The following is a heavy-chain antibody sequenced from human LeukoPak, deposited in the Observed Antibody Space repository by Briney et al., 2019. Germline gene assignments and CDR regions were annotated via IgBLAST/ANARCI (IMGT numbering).Heavy chain of an antibody. J-gene: IGHJ3*02. CDR3: TREGVYSPDGSGYHRDAFDI. CDR2: IIPIFGTA. V-gene: IGHV1-69*13. Sequence: ASVKVSCKASGYTFTSYYMHWVRQAPGQGLEWMGGIIPIFGTANYAQKFQGRVTITADESTSTAYMELSSLRSEDTAVYYCTREGVYSPDGSGYHRDAFDIWGQGTVVTVSS. D-gene: IGHD3-22*01. CDR1: GYTFTSYY.